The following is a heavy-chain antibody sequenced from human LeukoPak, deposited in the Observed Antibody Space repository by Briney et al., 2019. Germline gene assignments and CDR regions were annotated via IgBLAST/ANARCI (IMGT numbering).Heavy chain of an antibody. CDR2: NSSSSSYI. D-gene: IGHD1-14*01. Sequence: GGSLRLSCAASGFTFSSYSMNWVRQAPGKGLEWVSSNSSSSSYIYYADSVKGRFTISRDNAKNSLYLQMNSLRAEDTAVYYCARDSTTYGMDVWGQGTTVTVSS. V-gene: IGHV3-21*01. J-gene: IGHJ6*02. CDR3: ARDSTTYGMDV. CDR1: GFTFSSYS.